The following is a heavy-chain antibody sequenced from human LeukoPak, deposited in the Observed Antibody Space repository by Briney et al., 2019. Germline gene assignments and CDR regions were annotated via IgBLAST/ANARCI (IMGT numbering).Heavy chain of an antibody. CDR3: ARDQYYGSGSYLSAFDI. CDR2: TYYRSKWYN. J-gene: IGHJ3*02. D-gene: IGHD3-10*01. Sequence: SQTLSLTCAISGDSVSSNSAAWNWIRQSPSRGLEWLGRTYYRSKWYNDYAVSVKSRITINPDTSKNQFSLQLNSVTPEDTAVYYCARDQYYGSGSYLSAFDIWGRGTMVTVSS. CDR1: GDSVSSNSAA. V-gene: IGHV6-1*01.